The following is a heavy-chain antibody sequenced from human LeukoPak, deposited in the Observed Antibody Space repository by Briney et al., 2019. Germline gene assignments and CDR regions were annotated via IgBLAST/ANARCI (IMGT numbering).Heavy chain of an antibody. V-gene: IGHV3-64D*06. CDR2: ISCSGGST. D-gene: IGHD4-17*01. J-gene: IGHJ6*02. CDR3: VKSVTRGYYYYGMDV. Sequence: GGSLTLSCSASGFTFSSYAMHWVRQAPGKGLEYVSAISCSGGSTYYADSVKGRFTISRDNSKNTLYLQMSSVGAEDTAVYYCVKSVTRGYYYYGMDVWGQGTTVTVSS. CDR1: GFTFSSYA.